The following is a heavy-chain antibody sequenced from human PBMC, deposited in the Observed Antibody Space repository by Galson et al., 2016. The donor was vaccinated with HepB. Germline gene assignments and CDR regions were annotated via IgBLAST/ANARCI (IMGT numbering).Heavy chain of an antibody. J-gene: IGHJ5*01. CDR2: VFRDGAI. V-gene: IGHV4-4*02. CDR3: VRGGDYCLDS. Sequence: SETLSLTCAVSGGSVTSYTWWHWVRQPPGKGLEWIGEVFRDGAINYNPSLKSRVTISMDKSKNHFSLELRSLTAADTAVYYCVRGGDYCLDSWGQGTLVTVAA. CDR1: GGSVTSYTW. D-gene: IGHD7-27*01.